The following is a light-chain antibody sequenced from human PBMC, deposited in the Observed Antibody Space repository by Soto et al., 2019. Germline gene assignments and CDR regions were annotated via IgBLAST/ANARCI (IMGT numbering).Light chain of an antibody. Sequence: EIVLTQSPGTLSLSAGERATLSCRASQSVSSNYLAWHQQKPGQAPRLLIYGASSSATGTPDRFSGSGSGTDFTLTISRLEPEDFAVYYCHQYGSSPLTFGGGTKVEIK. CDR1: QSVSSNY. CDR2: GAS. V-gene: IGKV3-20*01. J-gene: IGKJ4*01. CDR3: HQYGSSPLT.